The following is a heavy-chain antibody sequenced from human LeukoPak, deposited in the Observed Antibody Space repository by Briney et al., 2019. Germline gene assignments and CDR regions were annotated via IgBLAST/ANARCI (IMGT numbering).Heavy chain of an antibody. V-gene: IGHV1-2*02. J-gene: IGHJ5*02. D-gene: IGHD6-13*01. CDR2: INPNSGGT. CDR1: GGTFNSNA. Sequence: ASVKVSCKASGGTFNSNAISWVRQAPGQGLEWMGWINPNSGGTNYAQKFQGRVTMTRDTSISTAYMELSRLRSDDTAVYYCARDTAAAGTEGYNWFDPWGQGTLVTVSS. CDR3: ARDTAAAGTEGYNWFDP.